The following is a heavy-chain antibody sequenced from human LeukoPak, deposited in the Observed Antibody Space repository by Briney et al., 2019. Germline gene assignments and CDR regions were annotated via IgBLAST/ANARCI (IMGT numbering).Heavy chain of an antibody. CDR3: ANWIGSSSRDY. J-gene: IGHJ4*02. Sequence: GGSLRLSCAASGFTFSTYAMTWGRQAPGHGLEWVSGINSNGDDIYYADSVRGRFTISRDNSKNALYLQMDSLRAEDTAVYYCANWIGSSSRDYWGQGTLVTVSS. D-gene: IGHD6-6*01. CDR2: INSNGDDI. V-gene: IGHV3-23*01. CDR1: GFTFSTYA.